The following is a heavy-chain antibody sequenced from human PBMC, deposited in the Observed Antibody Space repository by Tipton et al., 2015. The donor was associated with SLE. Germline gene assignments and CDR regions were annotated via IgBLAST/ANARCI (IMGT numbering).Heavy chain of an antibody. J-gene: IGHJ2*01. CDR3: ARVDRGPRNFDL. CDR1: GGSIGSYF. Sequence: TLSLTCSVSGGSIGSYFWSWIRQPAGKGLEWIGRIYATGATYYNPSLKSRVSMSVDTSKNQISLRLNSVTAADTAVYYCARVDRGPRNFDLWGRGTLATVSS. D-gene: IGHD1-26*01. CDR2: IYATGAT. V-gene: IGHV4-4*07.